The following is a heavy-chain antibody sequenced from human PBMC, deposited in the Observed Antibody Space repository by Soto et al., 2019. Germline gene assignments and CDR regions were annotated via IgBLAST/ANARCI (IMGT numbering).Heavy chain of an antibody. V-gene: IGHV4-59*08. CDR2: IYYSGST. J-gene: IGHJ4*02. CDR1: GGSISSYY. D-gene: IGHD3-3*01. Sequence: SETLSLTCTVSGGSISSYYWSWIRQPPGNGLEWIGYIYYSGSTNYNPSLKSRVTISVDTSKNQFSLKLSSVTAADTAVYYCARGRLDDFWSGYLYYIYSWGLGTLVTVSS. CDR3: ARGRLDDFWSGYLYYIYS.